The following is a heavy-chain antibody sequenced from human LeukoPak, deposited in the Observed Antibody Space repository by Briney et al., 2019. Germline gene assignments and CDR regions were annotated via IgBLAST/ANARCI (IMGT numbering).Heavy chain of an antibody. V-gene: IGHV3-74*01. J-gene: IGHJ4*02. CDR1: GLTFSSHW. CDR2: ITNDGSST. CDR3: AKSGPRGYSSGWYLSSPIDY. Sequence: GGSLRLSCAASGLTFSSHWMHWVRQAPGKGLVWVSRITNDGSSTTYADSVKGRFTISRDNSKNTLYLQMNSLRAEDTAVYYCAKSGPRGYSSGWYLSSPIDYWGQGTLVTVSS. D-gene: IGHD6-19*01.